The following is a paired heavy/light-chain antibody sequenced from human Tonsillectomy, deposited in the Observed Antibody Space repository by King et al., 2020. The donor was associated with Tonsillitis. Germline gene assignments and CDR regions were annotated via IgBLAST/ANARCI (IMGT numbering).Light chain of an antibody. CDR1: QSVSSH. J-gene: IGKJ1*01. Sequence: EIVLAQSPATLSLSPGERATLSCRASQSVSSHLAWYQQKPGQAPRLLIYDASNRATGIPARFSGSGSGTDFTLTISSLEPEDFAIYYCHHRSNWTFGQGTKVEIK. V-gene: IGKV3-11*01. CDR2: DAS. CDR3: HHRSNWT.
Heavy chain of an antibody. CDR1: GYTFNAYY. Sequence: QVQLVQSGAEVKKPGASVKVSCKASGYTFNAYYMHWVRQAPGQGLEWMGWINPNSGGTNYAQKFQGRVTVTRDTSITTAYMELSRLRSDDTAVYYCARDYAPNYDYVWGSFPSPYYYMDVWGTGTTVTVSS. J-gene: IGHJ6*03. V-gene: IGHV1-2*02. D-gene: IGHD3-16*01. CDR3: ARDYAPNYDYVWGSFPSPYYYMDV. CDR2: INPNSGGT.